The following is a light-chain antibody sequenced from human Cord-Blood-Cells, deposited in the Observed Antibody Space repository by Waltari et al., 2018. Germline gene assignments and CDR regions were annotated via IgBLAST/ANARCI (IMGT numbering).Light chain of an antibody. Sequence: QSVLTQPPSASGTPGQRVTISCSGSSSNIGSNTVNWYQQLPGTAPKLLIYSNHQRPAGVPDRFSGSKSGTSASLAISGLQSEDEADYYWAAWDDSLNGVVFGGGTKLTVL. CDR1: SSNIGSNT. J-gene: IGLJ2*01. CDR3: AAWDDSLNGVV. V-gene: IGLV1-44*01. CDR2: SNH.